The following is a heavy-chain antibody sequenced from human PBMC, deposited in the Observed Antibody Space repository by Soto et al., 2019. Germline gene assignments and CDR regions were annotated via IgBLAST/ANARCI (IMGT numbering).Heavy chain of an antibody. D-gene: IGHD2-15*01. J-gene: IGHJ6*01. CDR1: GYSFTSYW. V-gene: IGHV5-10-1*01. CDR3: ARRNPQGYFICGSCYYHCYGMSV. Sequence: GESLQISCKGSGYSFTSYWISWVRQMPGKGLEWMGRIDPSDSYTNYSPSFQGHVTISADKSISTAYLQWSSLKASDTAMYYCARRNPQGYFICGSCYYHCYGMSVSAQGTTVLVSS. CDR2: IDPSDSYT.